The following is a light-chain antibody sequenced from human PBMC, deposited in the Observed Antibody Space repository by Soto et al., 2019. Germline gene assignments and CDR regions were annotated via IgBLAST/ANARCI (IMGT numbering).Light chain of an antibody. CDR3: QQYHDWPFT. V-gene: IGKV3-15*01. CDR1: QSVSGN. Sequence: EIVMTQSPATLSVSPGERATLSCRASQSVSGNLAWYQQKPGQAPRLLIYGASTRATGIPARFSGGGSGTEFTLTISSLQSEDLVVYFRQQYHDWPFTFGPGTKVDLK. CDR2: GAS. J-gene: IGKJ3*01.